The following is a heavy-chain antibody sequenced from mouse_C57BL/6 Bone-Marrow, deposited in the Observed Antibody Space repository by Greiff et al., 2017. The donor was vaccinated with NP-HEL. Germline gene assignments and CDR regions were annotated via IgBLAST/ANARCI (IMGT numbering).Heavy chain of an antibody. CDR1: GYSFTDYN. D-gene: IGHD2-2*01. Sequence: EVKLQQSGPELVKPGASVKISCKASGYSFTDYNMNWVKQSNGKSLEWIGVINPNYGTTSYNQKFKGKATLTVDQSSSTAYMQLNSLTSEDSAVYYCARKRELWLRKGNWYFDVWGTGTTVTVSS. CDR3: ARKRELWLRKGNWYFDV. J-gene: IGHJ1*03. V-gene: IGHV1-39*01. CDR2: INPNYGTT.